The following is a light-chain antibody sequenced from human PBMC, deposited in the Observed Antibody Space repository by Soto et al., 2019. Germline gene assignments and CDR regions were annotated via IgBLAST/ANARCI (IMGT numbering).Light chain of an antibody. CDR2: GNS. Sequence: QAVVTQPPSVSGAPGQRVTISCTGSSSNIGAVYHVHWYQQLPGTAPKLLIYGNSHRPSGVPDRFSGSKSGTSASLAITGLQAEDEADYYCHSYDSSLSGSVFGGGTKLTVL. J-gene: IGLJ3*02. CDR3: HSYDSSLSGSV. CDR1: SSNIGAVYH. V-gene: IGLV1-40*01.